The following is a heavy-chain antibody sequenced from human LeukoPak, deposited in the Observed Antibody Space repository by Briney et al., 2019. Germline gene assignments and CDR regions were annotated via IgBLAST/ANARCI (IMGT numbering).Heavy chain of an antibody. J-gene: IGHJ4*02. D-gene: IGHD5-18*01. CDR3: AKDIRRGYNYGYDQFAY. Sequence: GGSLRLSCAASGFTFSSYWMSWVRQAPGKGLAWVANIKQDGSEKLYVDSVKGRFTISRDNAKNSLYLQMNSLRAEDTAVYYCAKDIRRGYNYGYDQFAYWGQGTLVTVSS. CDR2: IKQDGSEK. V-gene: IGHV3-7*01. CDR1: GFTFSSYW.